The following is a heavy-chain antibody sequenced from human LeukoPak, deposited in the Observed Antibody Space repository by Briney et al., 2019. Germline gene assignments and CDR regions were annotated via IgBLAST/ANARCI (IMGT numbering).Heavy chain of an antibody. D-gene: IGHD3-22*01. V-gene: IGHV4-59*01. CDR1: GGSISSYY. J-gene: IGHJ3*02. Sequence: SETLSLTCTVSGGSISSYYWSWIRQPPGKGLEWIGYIYYSGSTNYNPSLKSRVTISVDTSKNQFSLKLSSVTAADTAVYYCARDRYYYDSSGYSATNDAFDIWGQGTMVTVSS. CDR3: ARDRYYYDSSGYSATNDAFDI. CDR2: IYYSGST.